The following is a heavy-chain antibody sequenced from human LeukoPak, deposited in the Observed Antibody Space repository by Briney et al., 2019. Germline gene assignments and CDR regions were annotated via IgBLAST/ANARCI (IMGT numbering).Heavy chain of an antibody. CDR3: ARDGSGDFWSASIYYYYYGMDV. CDR1: GGSFSGYY. J-gene: IGHJ6*02. CDR2: INHSGST. D-gene: IGHD3-3*01. V-gene: IGHV4-34*01. Sequence: PSETLSPTCAVYGGSFSGYYWSWIRQPPGKGLEWIGEINHSGSTNYNPSLKSRVTISVDTSKNQFSLKLSSVTAADTAVYYCARDGSGDFWSASIYYYYYGMDVWGQGTTVTVSS.